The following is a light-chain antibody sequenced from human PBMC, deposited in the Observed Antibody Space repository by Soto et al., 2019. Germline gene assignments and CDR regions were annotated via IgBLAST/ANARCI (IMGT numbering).Light chain of an antibody. CDR2: KVS. V-gene: IGKV2-30*02. CDR3: MQPTHWPYT. Sequence: DVVMTQSPLSLPVTLGQPASISCRSSQSLVHSDGNTYLNWSQQRPGQSLRRLVYKVSNRDSGVPDRFSGSVAGTDFTLEISRVEAEDVVVYYFMQPTHWPYTFGQGTKLEIK. CDR1: QSLVHSDGNTY. J-gene: IGKJ2*01.